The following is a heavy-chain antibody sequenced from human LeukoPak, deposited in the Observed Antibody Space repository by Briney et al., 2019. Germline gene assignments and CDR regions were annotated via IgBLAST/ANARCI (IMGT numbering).Heavy chain of an antibody. CDR1: GFTFDDYG. J-gene: IGHJ5*02. CDR2: INWNGGST. Sequence: GSLRLSCAASGFTFDDYGMSWVRQAPGKGLEWVSGINWNGGSTGYADSVKGRFTISRDNAKNSLYLQMNSLRAEDTAVYYCARAAYPYCSSTSCYSLGTWFDPWGQGTLVTVSS. CDR3: ARAAYPYCSSTSCYSLGTWFDP. D-gene: IGHD2-2*01. V-gene: IGHV3-20*04.